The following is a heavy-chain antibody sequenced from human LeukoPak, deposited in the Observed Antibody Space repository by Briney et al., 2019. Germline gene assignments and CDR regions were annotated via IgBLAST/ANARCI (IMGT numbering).Heavy chain of an antibody. CDR3: ARGGYYDYVHPDY. CDR1: GYTFTGYY. Sequence: ASVKVSCKASGYTFTGYYMHWGRQAPGQGLEWLGWINPSSGGTNYAQKFQGRVTMTRDTSISTAYMELSRLRSDDTAVYYCARGGYYDYVHPDYWGQGTLVTVSS. D-gene: IGHD3-16*01. J-gene: IGHJ4*02. CDR2: INPSSGGT. V-gene: IGHV1-2*02.